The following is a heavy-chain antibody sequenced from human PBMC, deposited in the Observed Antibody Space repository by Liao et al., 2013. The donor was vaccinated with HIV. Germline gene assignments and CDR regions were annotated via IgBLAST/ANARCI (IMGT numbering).Heavy chain of an antibody. J-gene: IGHJ4*02. V-gene: IGHV4-34*01. Sequence: QVQLQQWGAGLLKPSETLSLTCAVYGGSFSGYYWSWIRQPPGKGLEWIGEINHSGSTNYNPSLKSRVTMSVDTSKNQFSLKLSSVTAADTAVYYCARVGGSGSYYKRPLDYWGQGTLVTVSS. CDR3: ARVGGSGSYYKRPLDY. D-gene: IGHD3-10*01. CDR2: INHSGST. CDR1: GGSFSGYY.